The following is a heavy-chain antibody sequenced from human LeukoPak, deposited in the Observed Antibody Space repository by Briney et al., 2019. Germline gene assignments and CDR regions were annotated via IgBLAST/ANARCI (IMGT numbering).Heavy chain of an antibody. D-gene: IGHD1-26*01. CDR3: ARGSGSYYIVGYFDY. CDR1: GDTFTSYY. V-gene: IGHV1-2*02. Sequence: ASVKVSCKASGDTFTSYYMHWVRQAPGQGLEWMGWINPNSGGTNYAQKFQGRVTMTRDTSISTAYMELSRLRSDDTAVYYCARGSGSYYIVGYFDYWGQGTLVTVSS. CDR2: INPNSGGT. J-gene: IGHJ4*02.